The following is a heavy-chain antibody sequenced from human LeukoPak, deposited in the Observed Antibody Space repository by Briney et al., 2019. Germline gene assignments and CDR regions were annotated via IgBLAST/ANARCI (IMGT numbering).Heavy chain of an antibody. J-gene: IGHJ3*02. Sequence: SETLSLTCTVSGGSINSGSYYWNWIRQPAGKGLEWIGHIYTSGSTNYTPSLKSRVTISMDRSKNQFSVKLSSVTATDTAVYYCARSLYGLDASDIWGQGTMVTVSS. V-gene: IGHV4-61*09. CDR3: ARSLYGLDASDI. D-gene: IGHD2-2*02. CDR1: GGSINSGSYY. CDR2: IYTSGST.